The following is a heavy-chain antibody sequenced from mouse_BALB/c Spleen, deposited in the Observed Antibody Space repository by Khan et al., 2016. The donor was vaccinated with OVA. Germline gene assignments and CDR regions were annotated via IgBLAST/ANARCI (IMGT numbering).Heavy chain of an antibody. V-gene: IGHV1S41*01. J-gene: IGHJ4*01. CDR2: IAPGSGSN. Sequence: DLVKPGASVKLSCRASGYTFTSYWINWIKQRPGQGLEWIGRIAPGSGSNYYIEMFKGKATLTVDTSSSTAYIQLNSLSSEDSAVYFCAREKYYGRSRYAMDYWGQGTSVTVSS. CDR1: GYTFTSYW. D-gene: IGHD1-1*01. CDR3: AREKYYGRSRYAMDY.